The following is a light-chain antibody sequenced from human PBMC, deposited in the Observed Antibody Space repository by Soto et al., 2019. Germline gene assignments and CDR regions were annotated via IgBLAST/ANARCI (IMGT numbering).Light chain of an antibody. CDR1: QSVGSTY. CDR2: GAS. Sequence: EIVLPQSPGTLSLSPGERVTLSCSASQSVGSTYLAWYQQKPGQAPRLLIYGASSRATGIPDRFRGSGSGTDFTLTISRLEPEDFAVYYCQQYGDSPWTFGQGTKVDIK. V-gene: IGKV3-20*01. CDR3: QQYGDSPWT. J-gene: IGKJ1*01.